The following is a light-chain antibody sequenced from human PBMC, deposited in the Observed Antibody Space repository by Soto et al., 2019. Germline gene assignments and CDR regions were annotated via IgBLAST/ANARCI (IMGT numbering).Light chain of an antibody. CDR1: NSNIGTNT. CDR2: TNN. CDR3: AAWDDCLCTYV. Sequence: SVLTQPPSASATPGQRVTISCSGSNSNIGTNTVNWYQQLPGTAPRLLIYTNNQRPSGVPQRFSGSKTGTSASLAIGGLQSEDGADYYSAAWDDCLCTYVFGGGPKVTV. J-gene: IGLJ1*01. V-gene: IGLV1-44*01.